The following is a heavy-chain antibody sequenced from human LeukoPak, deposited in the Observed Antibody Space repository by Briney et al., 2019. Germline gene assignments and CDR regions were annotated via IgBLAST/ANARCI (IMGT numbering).Heavy chain of an antibody. CDR3: ASGIAAAGTIGNWFDP. CDR2: INPNSGGT. D-gene: IGHD6-13*01. CDR1: GYTFTGYY. Sequence: ASVKVSCKASGYTFTGYYMHWVRQAPGQGLEWMGWINPNSGGTNYAQKFQGRVTMTKDTSISTAYMELSRLRSDGTAVYYCASGIAAAGTIGNWFDPWGQGTLVTVSS. J-gene: IGHJ5*02. V-gene: IGHV1-2*02.